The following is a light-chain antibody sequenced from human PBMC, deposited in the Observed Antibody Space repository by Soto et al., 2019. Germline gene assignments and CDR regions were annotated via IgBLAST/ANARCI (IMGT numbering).Light chain of an antibody. CDR2: GAS. Sequence: VITHSPATLSVSPGERATLSGRASQSVSSNLAWYQQKPGQAPRLLIYGASTRATGIPARFSGSGSGTEFTLTISSLQSEDFAVYYCQQYNNWPLTFGGGTKVDIK. CDR1: QSVSSN. CDR3: QQYNNWPLT. V-gene: IGKV3-15*01. J-gene: IGKJ4*01.